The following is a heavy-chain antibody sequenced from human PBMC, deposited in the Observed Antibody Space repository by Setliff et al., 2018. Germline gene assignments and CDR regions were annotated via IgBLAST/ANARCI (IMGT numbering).Heavy chain of an antibody. CDR2: IKSEIAGGTT. D-gene: IGHD1-26*01. CDR1: GFTFMNYG. J-gene: IGHJ4*02. Sequence: PSETLSLSCAASGFTFMNYGMSWVRQAPGKGLEWIGRIKSEIAGGTTDYGAPVKGRFTISRDDSKNTLLLQMNNLKTEDTALYYCTTAHYTGNSRTLDFWGPGTLVTVSS. CDR3: TTAHYTGNSRTLDF. V-gene: IGHV3-15*01.